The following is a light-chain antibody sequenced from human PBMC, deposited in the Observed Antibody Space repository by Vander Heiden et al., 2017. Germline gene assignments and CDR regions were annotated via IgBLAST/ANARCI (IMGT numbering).Light chain of an antibody. CDR1: QDISNY. Sequence: DIQMTQSPSSLSASVGDRVTITCQASQDISNYLNWYQQKPGKAPKLLIYDASNFETGVPSRFSGSGSGTDFTFTISSLQPEDIATYYCQQYDTFGGGTKVEIK. CDR3: QQYDT. J-gene: IGKJ4*01. CDR2: DAS. V-gene: IGKV1-33*01.